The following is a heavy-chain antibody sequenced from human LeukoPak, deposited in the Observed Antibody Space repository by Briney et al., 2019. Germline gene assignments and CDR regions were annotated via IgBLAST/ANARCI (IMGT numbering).Heavy chain of an antibody. J-gene: IGHJ2*01. D-gene: IGHD3/OR15-3a*01. Sequence: GGSLRLSCAASGFTFSDYSMNWVRQAPGKGLEWVSSISGSGDNTYYADSVKGRFTISRDNSKSTLYVQMNSLRAEDTAVYYCAKDWTGTKPFDLWGRGTLVTVSS. CDR2: ISGSGDNT. CDR3: AKDWTGTKPFDL. CDR1: GFTFSDYS. V-gene: IGHV3-23*01.